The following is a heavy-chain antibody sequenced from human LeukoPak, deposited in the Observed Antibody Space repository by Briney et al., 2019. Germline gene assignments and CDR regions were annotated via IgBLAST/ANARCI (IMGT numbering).Heavy chain of an antibody. CDR1: GDTVSSNIAA. J-gene: IGHJ3*01. CDR3: ARTNTYYGHASDV. D-gene: IGHD3-22*01. CDR2: TYYRSKRYN. Sequence: SQTLSLTCAISGDTVSSNIAAWNWIRQSPSRGLEWLGRTYYRSKRYNEYAVTLKGRITINADTPNNQFSLQLNSVTPEDTAVYFCARTNTYYGHASDVWGQGTTVTISS. V-gene: IGHV6-1*01.